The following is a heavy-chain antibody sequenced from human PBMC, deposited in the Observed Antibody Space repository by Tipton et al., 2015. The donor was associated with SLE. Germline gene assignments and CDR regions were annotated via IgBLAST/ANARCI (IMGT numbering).Heavy chain of an antibody. D-gene: IGHD2-21*02. V-gene: IGHV4-39*07. J-gene: IGHJ6*02. CDR2: IYYSGST. CDR3: ARRRGSANWYSRYGMDV. Sequence: TPSLTCTVSGGSISSSRYYWGWFRQPPGKRLEWIGSIYYSGSTYDNPSLRSRVTISVDTSKNQFSLRLSSVTAADTALYYCARRRGSANWYSRYGMDVWGQGTLVTVS. CDR1: GGSISSSRYY.